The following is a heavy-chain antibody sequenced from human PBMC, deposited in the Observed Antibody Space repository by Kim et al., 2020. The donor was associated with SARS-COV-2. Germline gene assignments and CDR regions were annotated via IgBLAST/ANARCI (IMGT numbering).Heavy chain of an antibody. D-gene: IGHD6-6*01. Sequence: YNDSAVSVKSRITITPDTSKNQFSLQLNSVTPEDTAVYYCARSSARRFDYWGQGTLVTVSS. CDR2: YN. CDR3: ARSSARRFDY. J-gene: IGHJ4*02. V-gene: IGHV6-1*01.